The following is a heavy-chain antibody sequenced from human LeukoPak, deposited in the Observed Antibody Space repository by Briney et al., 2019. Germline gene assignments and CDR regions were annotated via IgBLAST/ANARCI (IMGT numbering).Heavy chain of an antibody. V-gene: IGHV3-21*01. Sequence: PEGSLRLSCAASGFTFSNYGMHWVRQAPGKGLEWVSSITSGSSYIYYADSVKGRFTISRDNAKNSLYLQMNSLRAEDTAVYYCARDPYSGSYGNYYYYFMDVWGKGTTVTISS. CDR2: ITSGSSYI. J-gene: IGHJ6*03. D-gene: IGHD1-26*01. CDR1: GFTFSNYG. CDR3: ARDPYSGSYGNYYYYFMDV.